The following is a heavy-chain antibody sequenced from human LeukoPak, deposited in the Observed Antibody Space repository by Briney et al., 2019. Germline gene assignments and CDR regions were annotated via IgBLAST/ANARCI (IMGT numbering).Heavy chain of an antibody. CDR1: GFTFSSYA. CDR3: AGSPKYSSSWYEYFQH. CDR2: ISHDGSNK. D-gene: IGHD6-13*01. V-gene: IGHV3-30*01. Sequence: PGRSLRLSYAASGFTFSSYAMHWVRQAPGKGLEWVAAISHDGSNKYHADSVKGRFTISRDNSKNTVYLQMNSLRAEDTAVYFCAGSPKYSSSWYEYFQHWGQGTLVTVSS. J-gene: IGHJ1*01.